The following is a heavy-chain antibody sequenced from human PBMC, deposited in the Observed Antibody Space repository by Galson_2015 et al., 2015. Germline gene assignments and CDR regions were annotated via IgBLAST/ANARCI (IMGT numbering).Heavy chain of an antibody. D-gene: IGHD3-22*01. CDR2: ISGSGGST. J-gene: IGHJ4*02. CDR3: AKGMGRNYYDSSGYYDY. V-gene: IGHV3-23*01. CDR1: GFTFSSYA. Sequence: SLRLSCAASGFTFSSYAMSWVRQAPGKGLEWVSAISGSGGSTYYADSVKGRFTISRDNSKNTLYLQMNSLRAEDTAVYYCAKGMGRNYYDSSGYYDYWGQGTLVTVSS.